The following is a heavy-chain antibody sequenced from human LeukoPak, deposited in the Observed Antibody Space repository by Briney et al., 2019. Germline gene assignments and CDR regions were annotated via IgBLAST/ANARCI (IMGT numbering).Heavy chain of an antibody. V-gene: IGHV1-2*02. Sequence: GSSVKVSCKASGGTFSSYAISWVRQAPGQGLEWMGWINPNSGGTNYAQKFQGRVTMTRDTSISTAYMELSRLRSDDTAVYYCARPSDSGWYPPHFDYWGQGTLVTVSS. CDR3: ARPSDSGWYPPHFDY. J-gene: IGHJ4*02. D-gene: IGHD6-19*01. CDR1: GGTFSSYA. CDR2: INPNSGGT.